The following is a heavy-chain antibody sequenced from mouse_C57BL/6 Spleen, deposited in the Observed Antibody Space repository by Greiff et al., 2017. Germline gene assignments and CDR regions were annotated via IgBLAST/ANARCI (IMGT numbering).Heavy chain of an antibody. V-gene: IGHV1-18*01. J-gene: IGHJ3*01. CDR2: INPNNGGT. CDR1: GYTFTDYN. D-gene: IGHD2-5*01. CDR3: ARGAYYSILFAY. Sequence: EVQLQQSGPELVKPGASVKIPCKASGYTFTDYNMDWVKQSHGKSLEWIGDINPNNGGTIYNQKFKGKATLTVDKSSSTAYMELRSLTSEDTAVYYCARGAYYSILFAYWGQGTLVTVSA.